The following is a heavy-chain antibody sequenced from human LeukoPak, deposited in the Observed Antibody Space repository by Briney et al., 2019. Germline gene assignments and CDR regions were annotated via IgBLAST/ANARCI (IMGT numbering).Heavy chain of an antibody. CDR2: INPSGGST. J-gene: IGHJ4*02. CDR3: ARELNVQLPFDY. D-gene: IGHD6-6*01. CDR1: GYTFTSYY. V-gene: IGHV1-46*01. Sequence: ASVKVSCKASGYTFTSYYMHWARQAPGQGLEWMGIINPSGGSTSYAQKFQGRVTMTRDMSTSTVYMELSSLRSEDTAVYYCARELNVQLPFDYWGQGTLVTVSS.